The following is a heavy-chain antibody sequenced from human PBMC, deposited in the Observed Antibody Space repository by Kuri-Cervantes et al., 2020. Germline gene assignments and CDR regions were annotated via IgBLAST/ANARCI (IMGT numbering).Heavy chain of an antibody. CDR2: ISISSGYI. CDR3: ARLSPGDYYYGMDV. CDR1: GFTFSNAW. D-gene: IGHD3-16*02. J-gene: IGHJ6*02. V-gene: IGHV3-21*01. Sequence: GGSLRPPCAASGFTFSNAWMNWFRQAPGKGLEWVSSISISSGYIYYATSGKGRFTIPRHNTKNSLFLQMNSLSAEDTAVYYFARLSPGDYYYGMDVWGQGTTVTVSS.